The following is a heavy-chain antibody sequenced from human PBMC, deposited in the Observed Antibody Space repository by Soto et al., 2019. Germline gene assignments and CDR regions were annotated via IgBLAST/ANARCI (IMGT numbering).Heavy chain of an antibody. CDR3: AREPQLTSVTVFDY. V-gene: IGHV3-72*01. D-gene: IGHD4-17*01. Sequence: EVQLVESGGGLVQPGGSLRLSCAASGFTLSDHYMDWVRQAPGKGLEWVGRTRNKANGYTTEYAASVTGRFTISRDDSKNSLYLQMNSLITEDTAVYYCAREPQLTSVTVFDYWGQGTPVTVSS. CDR2: TRNKANGYTT. J-gene: IGHJ4*02. CDR1: GFTLSDHY.